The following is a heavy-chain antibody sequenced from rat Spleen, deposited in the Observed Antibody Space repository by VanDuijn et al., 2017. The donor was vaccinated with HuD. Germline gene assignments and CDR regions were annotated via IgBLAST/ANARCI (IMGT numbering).Heavy chain of an antibody. Sequence: EVQLQESGPGLVKPSQSLSLTCSVTGYSITSNYWGWIRKFPGNKMEWIGHITYSGSTSYNPSLKSRISITRDTSKNQFFLQLNSVTTEDTATYYCVRRRGQVYNNYFDYWGQGVMVTVSS. CDR2: ITYSGST. D-gene: IGHD1-10*01. J-gene: IGHJ2*01. CDR3: VRRRGQVYNNYFDY. CDR1: GYSITSNY. V-gene: IGHV3-1*01.